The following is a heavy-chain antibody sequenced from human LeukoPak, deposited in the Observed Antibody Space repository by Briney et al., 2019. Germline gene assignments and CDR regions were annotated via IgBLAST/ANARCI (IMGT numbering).Heavy chain of an antibody. CDR3: AKGELWFGESQDAFDI. Sequence: GGSLRLSCAASGFTFSSYAMSWVRQAPGKGLEWVSAISGSGGSTYYAGSVKGRFTISRDNSKNTLYLQMNSLRAEDTAVYYCAKGELWFGESQDAFDIWGQGTMVTVSS. D-gene: IGHD3-10*01. CDR2: ISGSGGST. V-gene: IGHV3-23*01. CDR1: GFTFSSYA. J-gene: IGHJ3*02.